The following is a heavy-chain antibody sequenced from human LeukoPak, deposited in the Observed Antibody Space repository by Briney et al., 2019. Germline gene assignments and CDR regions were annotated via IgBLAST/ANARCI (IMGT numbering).Heavy chain of an antibody. V-gene: IGHV1-2*02. J-gene: IGHJ5*02. CDR1: GYTFTGYY. CDR3: ARHRIYGGYSYGP. Sequence: ASVKVSCKASGYTFTGYYMHWVRQAPGQGLEWMGWINPNSGGTNYAQKFQGRVTMTRDTSISTAYMELSRLRSDDTAVYYCARHRIYGGYSYGPWGQGTLVTVSS. D-gene: IGHD5-18*01. CDR2: INPNSGGT.